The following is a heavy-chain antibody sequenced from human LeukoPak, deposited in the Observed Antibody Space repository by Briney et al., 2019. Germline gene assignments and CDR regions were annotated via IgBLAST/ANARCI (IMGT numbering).Heavy chain of an antibody. J-gene: IGHJ4*02. Sequence: TGGSLRLSCAASGFTVSSNYMSWVRQAPGKGLEWVSVIYSGGSTYYADSVKGRFTISRDNSKNTLYLQMNSPRAEDTAVYYCAREEIAAGIFDYWGQGTLVTVSS. D-gene: IGHD6-13*01. CDR1: GFTVSSNY. V-gene: IGHV3-66*02. CDR2: IYSGGST. CDR3: AREEIAAGIFDY.